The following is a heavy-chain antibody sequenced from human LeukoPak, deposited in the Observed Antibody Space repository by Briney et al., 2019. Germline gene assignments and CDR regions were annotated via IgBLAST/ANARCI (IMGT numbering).Heavy chain of an antibody. CDR3: ARGSGYCSGGSFDSAFDI. J-gene: IGHJ3*02. CDR2: IYYSGST. Sequence: SETLSLTCTVSGGSISSSSYYWGWIRQPPGKGLEWIGSIYYSGSTYYNPSLKSRVTISVDTSKNQFSLKLSSVTAADTVVYYCARGSGYCSGGSFDSAFDIWGQGTMVTVSS. CDR1: GGSISSSSYY. D-gene: IGHD2-15*01. V-gene: IGHV4-39*07.